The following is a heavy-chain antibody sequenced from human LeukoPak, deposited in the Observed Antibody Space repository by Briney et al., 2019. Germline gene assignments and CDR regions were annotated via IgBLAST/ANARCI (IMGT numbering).Heavy chain of an antibody. D-gene: IGHD6-19*01. J-gene: IGHJ4*02. CDR3: ARDRGRVAGEYFDY. V-gene: IGHV3-53*01. CDR1: GFTVSTNY. Sequence: PGGSLRLSCAASGFTVSTNYMSWVRQVSGEGLEFVSLISTGGTTHYADSVKGRFTISRDNAKNSLYLQMNSLRVEDTAVYYCARDRGRVAGEYFDYWGQGTLVTVSS. CDR2: ISTGGTT.